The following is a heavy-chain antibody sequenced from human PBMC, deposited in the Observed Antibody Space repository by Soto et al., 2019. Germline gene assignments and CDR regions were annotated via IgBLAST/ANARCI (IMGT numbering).Heavy chain of an antibody. Sequence: ASVKVACKTSGYTYTSYYMHWVRQAPGQGLEWMGIINPSGGSTSYAQKFQGRVTMTRDTSTSTVYMELSSLRSEDTAVYYCARTDYYDSSGPPPDYWGQGTLVTVSS. D-gene: IGHD3-22*01. CDR2: INPSGGST. J-gene: IGHJ4*02. CDR1: GYTYTSYY. CDR3: ARTDYYDSSGPPPDY. V-gene: IGHV1-46*01.